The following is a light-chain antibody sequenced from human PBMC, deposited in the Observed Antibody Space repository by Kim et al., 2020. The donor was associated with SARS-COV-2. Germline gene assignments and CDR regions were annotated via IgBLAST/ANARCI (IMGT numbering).Light chain of an antibody. J-gene: IGLJ3*02. Sequence: GQSITSSSTGTSSSVGGFSFVSWYQQHPGKAPKLMIYAVTKRPSGVSNRFSGSKSGNTASLTISGLQAEDEADYYCTSYTSSITWVFGGGTQLTVL. CDR2: AVT. V-gene: IGLV2-14*04. CDR3: TSYTSSITWV. CDR1: SSSVGGFSF.